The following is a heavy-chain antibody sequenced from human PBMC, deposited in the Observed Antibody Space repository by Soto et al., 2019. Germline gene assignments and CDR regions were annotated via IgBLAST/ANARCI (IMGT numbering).Heavy chain of an antibody. CDR1: GGSFSGYY. CDR3: ARGKPRHYYGMDV. Sequence: SETLSLTCAVYGGSFSGYYWSWIRQPPGKGLEWIGEINHSGSTNYNPSLKSRVTISVDTSKNQFSLKLSSVTAADTAVYYCARGKPRHYYGMDVWGQGTTVTVSS. J-gene: IGHJ6*02. CDR2: INHSGST. V-gene: IGHV4-34*01.